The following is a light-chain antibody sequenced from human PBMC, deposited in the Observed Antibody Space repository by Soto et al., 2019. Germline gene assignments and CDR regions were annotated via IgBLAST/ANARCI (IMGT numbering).Light chain of an antibody. CDR3: QKVNSYPLT. CDR2: GAS. CDR1: QGIASS. J-gene: IGKJ4*01. Sequence: DIHLTQSPSFLSASVGDRVTITCRASQGIASSLAWYQQKAGKAPKLLIYGASTLETGVPSRFSGSGPGTEFTLTNSSLQPEDVGIYYCQKVNSYPLTFGGGTKVEIK. V-gene: IGKV1-9*01.